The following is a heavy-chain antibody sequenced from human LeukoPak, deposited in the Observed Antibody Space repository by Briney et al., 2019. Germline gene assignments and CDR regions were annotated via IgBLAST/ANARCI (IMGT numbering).Heavy chain of an antibody. CDR1: GGSISSSSYS. V-gene: IGHV4-39*01. D-gene: IGHD3-16*02. CDR3: ARRGNYDYVWGSYHIPPDY. CDR2: IYYSGST. J-gene: IGHJ4*02. Sequence: SETLSLTCTVSGGSISSSSYSWGWIRQPPGKGLEWIGSIYYSGSTYYNPSLKSRVTISVDTSKNQFSLKLSSVTAADTAVYYCARRGNYDYVWGSYHIPPDYWGQGTLVTVSS.